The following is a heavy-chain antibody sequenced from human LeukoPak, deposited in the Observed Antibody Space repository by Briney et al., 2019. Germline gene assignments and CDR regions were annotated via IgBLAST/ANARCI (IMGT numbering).Heavy chain of an antibody. CDR3: ARHDSSGYWVFDY. D-gene: IGHD3-22*01. CDR2: INQDGSEK. CDR1: GFTFSSHW. V-gene: IGHV3-7*02. Sequence: PGGSLRLSCGASGFTFSSHWMSWVRQAPGKGLEWVANINQDGSEKYYVDSVKGRFTISRDNAKNSLYLQMNSLRAEDTAVYYCARHDSSGYWVFDYWGQGTLVTVSS. J-gene: IGHJ4*02.